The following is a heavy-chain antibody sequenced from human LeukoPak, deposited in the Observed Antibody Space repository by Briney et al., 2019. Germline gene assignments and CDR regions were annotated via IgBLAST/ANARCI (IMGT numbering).Heavy chain of an antibody. CDR2: INHSGST. CDR1: GGSFSGYY. V-gene: IGHV4-34*01. Sequence: PSETLSLTCAVYGGSFSGYYWSWIRQPPGKGLEWIGEINHSGSTNYNPSLKSRVTISVDTSKNQFSLKLSSVTAADTAVYYCAGGSGSHVDYWGQGTLVTVSS. D-gene: IGHD1-26*01. CDR3: AGGSGSHVDY. J-gene: IGHJ4*02.